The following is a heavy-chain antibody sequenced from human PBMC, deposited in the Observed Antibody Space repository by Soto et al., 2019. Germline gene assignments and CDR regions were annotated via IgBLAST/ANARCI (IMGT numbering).Heavy chain of an antibody. J-gene: IGHJ5*02. CDR3: ARGPYYDFWSGLPPGDNWFDP. D-gene: IGHD3-3*01. CDR2: INHSGST. Sequence: SETLSLTCAVYGGSFSGYYWSWIRQPPGKGLEWIGEINHSGSTNYNPSLKSRVTISVDTSKNQFSLNLSSVTAADTAVYYCARGPYYDFWSGLPPGDNWFDPWGQGTLVTVSS. CDR1: GGSFSGYY. V-gene: IGHV4-34*01.